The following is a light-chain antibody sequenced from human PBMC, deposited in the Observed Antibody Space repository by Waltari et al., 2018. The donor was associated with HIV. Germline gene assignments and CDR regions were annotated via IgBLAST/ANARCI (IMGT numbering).Light chain of an antibody. J-gene: IGLJ2*01. CDR1: NIGSEA. CDR2: DNN. V-gene: IGLV3-21*04. Sequence: SFVLTQPPSVSEAPGKTARVTCGGSNIGSEAVHRYQQKPGQAPVLVIYDNNDRPSGIPERFSGSNSGNTATLTISRVGAGDEADYYCQVWDSSSDHVVFGGGTKLTVL. CDR3: QVWDSSSDHVV.